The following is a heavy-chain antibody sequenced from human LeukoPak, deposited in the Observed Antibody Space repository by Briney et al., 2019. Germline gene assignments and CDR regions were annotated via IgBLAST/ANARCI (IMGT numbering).Heavy chain of an antibody. D-gene: IGHD3-10*01. CDR2: INHSGST. CDR3: ARGAGSNTMVRGGENWFDP. Sequence: SETLSLTCAVYSGSFSGYYWSWIRQPPGKGLEWIGEINHSGSTNYNPSLKSRVTISVDTSKNQFSLKLSSVTAADTAVYYCARGAGSNTMVRGGENWFDPWGQGTLVTVSS. CDR1: SGSFSGYY. J-gene: IGHJ5*02. V-gene: IGHV4-34*01.